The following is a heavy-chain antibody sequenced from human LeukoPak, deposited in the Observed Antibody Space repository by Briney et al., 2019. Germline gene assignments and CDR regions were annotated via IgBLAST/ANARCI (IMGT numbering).Heavy chain of an antibody. CDR2: FDPEDGET. CDR1: GYTLTELS. D-gene: IGHD2-2*01. CDR3: ATALRYCSSTSCSYYYYYYMDV. V-gene: IGHV1-24*01. J-gene: IGHJ6*03. Sequence: ASVKVSCKVSGYTLTELSMHSVRQAPGKGLEWMGGFDPEDGETIYAQTFQGRVTMTEDTSTDTAYMELSSLRSEDTAVYYCATALRYCSSTSCSYYYYYYMDVWGKGTTVTVSS.